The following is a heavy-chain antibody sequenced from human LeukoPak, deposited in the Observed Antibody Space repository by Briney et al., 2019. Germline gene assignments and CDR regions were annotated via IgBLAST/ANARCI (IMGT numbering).Heavy chain of an antibody. D-gene: IGHD2-21*02. CDR1: GGTFSSYA. CDR3: ARTIMSGGDCYVCSFDI. V-gene: IGHV1-69*04. J-gene: IGHJ3*02. CDR2: IIPILGIA. Sequence: GASVKVSCKASGGTFSSYAISWVRQAPGQGLEWMGRIIPILGIANYAQKFQGRVTITADKSTSTAYMELSSLRSEDTAVYYCARTIMSGGDCYVCSFDIWGQGTMVTVSS.